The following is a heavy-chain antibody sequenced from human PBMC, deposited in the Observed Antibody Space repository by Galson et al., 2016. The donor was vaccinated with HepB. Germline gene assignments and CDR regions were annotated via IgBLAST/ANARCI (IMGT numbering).Heavy chain of an antibody. J-gene: IGHJ4*02. Sequence: ETLSLTCSVSGGSISSFFYYWGWIRQPPGKGLDWIGSIYYSGTTYYNPYLKRRVTMSVDTSKNQFSLKLNSVTAADTAVYYCATMGSSPGGFDSWGQGTLVTVSS. CDR1: GGSISSFFYY. D-gene: IGHD6-13*01. CDR2: IYYSGTT. V-gene: IGHV4-39*01. CDR3: ATMGSSPGGFDS.